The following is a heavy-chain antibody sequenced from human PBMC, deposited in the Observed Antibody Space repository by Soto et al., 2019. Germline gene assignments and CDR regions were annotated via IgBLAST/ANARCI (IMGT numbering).Heavy chain of an antibody. CDR3: ARSEVAHRRWFDP. CDR2: IYSGGRT. J-gene: IGHJ5*02. CDR1: GVTVSSNY. D-gene: IGHD2-15*01. Sequence: EVQLVESGGGLVQPGGSLRLSCAASGVTVSSNYMRWVRQAPGKGLEWVSVIYSGGRTYYADSVQGRFTISRDNSKNTLYLQMNSLRAEDTAVYYCARSEVAHRRWFDPWGQGTLVTVSS. V-gene: IGHV3-66*01.